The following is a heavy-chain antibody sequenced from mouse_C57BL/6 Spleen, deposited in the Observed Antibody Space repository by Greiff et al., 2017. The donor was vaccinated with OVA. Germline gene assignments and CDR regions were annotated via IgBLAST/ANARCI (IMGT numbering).Heavy chain of an antibody. CDR3: AGGGSDGSSDEGFAC. CDR1: GFTFKDYY. Sequence: VQLKESGAELVKPGASVKLSCTASGFTFKDYYMHWVKQRTEQGLEWIGRIDPEDGETKYAPKFQGKATITADTSSNTAYLQLSSLTSEDTAVNYCAGGGSDGSSDEGFACWGQGTLVTVSA. D-gene: IGHD1-1*01. J-gene: IGHJ3*01. CDR2: IDPEDGET. V-gene: IGHV14-2*01.